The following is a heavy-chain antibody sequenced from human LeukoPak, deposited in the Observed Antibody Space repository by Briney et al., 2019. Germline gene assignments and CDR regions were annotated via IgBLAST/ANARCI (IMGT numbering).Heavy chain of an antibody. J-gene: IGHJ3*02. V-gene: IGHV4-4*07. Sequence: SETLSLTCTVAGGSISSYYWSWIRQPAGKGLEWIGRIYTSGSTNYNPSLKSRVTMSVDTSKNQFSLKLSSVTAADTAVYYCASGDLVGATSDAIWGQGTMVTVSS. CDR1: GGSISSYY. CDR2: IYTSGST. CDR3: ASGDLVGATSDAI. D-gene: IGHD1-26*01.